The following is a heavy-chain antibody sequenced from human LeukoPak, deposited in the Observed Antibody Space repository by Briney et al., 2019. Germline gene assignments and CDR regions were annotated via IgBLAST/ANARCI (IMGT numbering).Heavy chain of an antibody. CDR3: ATDVREDSWLDLDY. CDR1: GYTLTELS. CDR2: FDPKDGET. Sequence: ASVKVSCKVSGYTLTELSMHWVRQAPGKGLEWMGGFDPKDGETTYAQKFQGRVTMTEDISTDTAYMELSSLRSEDTAVYYCATDVREDSWLDLDYWGQGTLVTVSS. V-gene: IGHV1-24*01. J-gene: IGHJ4*02. D-gene: IGHD6-19*01.